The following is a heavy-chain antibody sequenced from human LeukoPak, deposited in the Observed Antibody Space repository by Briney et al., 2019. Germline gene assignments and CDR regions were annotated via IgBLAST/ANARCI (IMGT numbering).Heavy chain of an antibody. V-gene: IGHV4-38-2*02. Sequence: SETPSLTCTVSGYSISSGYYWGWIRQPPGKGLEWIGSIYHSGSTYYNPSLESRVTISVDTSKNQSSLKLSSVTAADTAVYYCARQGAKAGVGDIWGQGTMVTVSS. CDR1: GYSISSGYY. CDR3: ARQGAKAGVGDI. CDR2: IYHSGST. D-gene: IGHD3-10*01. J-gene: IGHJ3*02.